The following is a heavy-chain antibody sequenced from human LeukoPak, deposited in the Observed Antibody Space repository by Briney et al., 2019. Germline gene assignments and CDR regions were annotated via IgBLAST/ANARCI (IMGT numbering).Heavy chain of an antibody. Sequence: GASVKVSCKASGYTFTSYAMHWVRQAPGQRLEWMGWINAGNGNTKYSQKFQGRVTITRDTSASTAYMELSSPRSEDTAVYYCARGGGYSSSWYVLAGNYWGQGTLVTVSS. CDR2: INAGNGNT. J-gene: IGHJ4*02. CDR1: GYTFTSYA. CDR3: ARGGGYSSSWYVLAGNY. D-gene: IGHD6-13*01. V-gene: IGHV1-3*01.